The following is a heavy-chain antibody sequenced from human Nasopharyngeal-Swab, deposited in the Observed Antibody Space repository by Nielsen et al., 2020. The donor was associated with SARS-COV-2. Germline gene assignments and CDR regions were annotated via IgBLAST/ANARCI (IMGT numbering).Heavy chain of an antibody. Sequence: SVKVSCKASGGTFSSYAISWVRQAPGQGLEWMGGIIPVLGIANYAQNFQGRVTITADKSTSTAYMELSSLRSEDTAVYYCARAYYYGSGRFGGMDVWGQGTTVTVSS. CDR3: ARAYYYGSGRFGGMDV. J-gene: IGHJ6*02. CDR1: GGTFSSYA. V-gene: IGHV1-69*10. CDR2: IIPVLGIA. D-gene: IGHD3-10*01.